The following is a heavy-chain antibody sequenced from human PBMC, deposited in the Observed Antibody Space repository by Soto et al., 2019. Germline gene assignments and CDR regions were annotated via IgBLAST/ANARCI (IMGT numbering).Heavy chain of an antibody. CDR3: ARGGAEVLSWFDP. CDR1: GYTFTNYG. CDR2: INAGNGNT. Sequence: ASVKVSCKASGYTFTNYGISWVRQAPGQRLEWMGWINAGNGNTKYSQKFQGRVTITRDTSASTAYMEVTSLRSEDTAVYYCARGGAEVLSWFDPWGQGTLVTVSS. D-gene: IGHD3-16*01. J-gene: IGHJ5*01. V-gene: IGHV1-3*01.